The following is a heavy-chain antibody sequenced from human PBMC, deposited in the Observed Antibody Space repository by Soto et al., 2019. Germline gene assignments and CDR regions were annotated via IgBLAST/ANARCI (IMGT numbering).Heavy chain of an antibody. Sequence: GGSLRLSCAASGFTFSRYWMTWVHQAPGKGLEWVANIKEDGSQKHYVDSVKGRFTVSRDNAKNSLYLQMNSLRAEDTAVYYCASQETAATIFDYWGQGTLVTVSS. J-gene: IGHJ4*02. CDR2: IKEDGSQK. D-gene: IGHD4-17*01. CDR3: ASQETAATIFDY. CDR1: GFTFSRYW. V-gene: IGHV3-7*01.